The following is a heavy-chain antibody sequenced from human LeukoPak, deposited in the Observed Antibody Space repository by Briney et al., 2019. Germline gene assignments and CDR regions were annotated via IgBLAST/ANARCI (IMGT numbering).Heavy chain of an antibody. D-gene: IGHD2-2*01. CDR3: ARGGMTAASYYGMDV. Sequence: GGSLRLSCAASGFTFSSYGTHWVRQAPGKGLEWVAVISYDGSNKYYADSVKGQFTISRDNSKNTLYLQMNSLRAEDTAVYYCARGGMTAASYYGMDVWGQGTTVTVSS. CDR2: ISYDGSNK. V-gene: IGHV3-30*03. J-gene: IGHJ6*02. CDR1: GFTFSSYG.